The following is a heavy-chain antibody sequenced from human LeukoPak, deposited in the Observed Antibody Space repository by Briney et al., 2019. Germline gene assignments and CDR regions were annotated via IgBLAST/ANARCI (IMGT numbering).Heavy chain of an antibody. J-gene: IGHJ4*02. CDR3: ARRRSPPYYYDSSGYYSFDY. V-gene: IGHV4-39*07. D-gene: IGHD3-22*01. Sequence: PSETLSLTCTVSGGSISSSSYYWGWIRQPPGKGLEWIGSIYYSVSTYYNPSLKSRVTISVDTSKNQFSLKLSSVTAADTAVYYCARRRSPPYYYDSSGYYSFDYWGQGTLVTVSS. CDR2: IYYSVST. CDR1: GGSISSSSYY.